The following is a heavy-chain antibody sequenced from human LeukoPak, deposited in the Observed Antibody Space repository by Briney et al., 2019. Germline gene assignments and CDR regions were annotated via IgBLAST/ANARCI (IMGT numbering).Heavy chain of an antibody. CDR3: ARDGRGAADVFVVYSYGFLFYDY. CDR2: ISAYNGNT. J-gene: IGHJ4*02. Sequence: GASVKVSCKASGYTFTSYGISWVRQAPGQGLEWMGWISAYNGNTNYAQKLQGRVTMTTDTSTSTAYMELRSLRSDDTAVYYCARDGRGAADVFVVYSYGFLFYDYWGQGTLVTVSS. D-gene: IGHD5-18*01. CDR1: GYTFTSYG. V-gene: IGHV1-18*01.